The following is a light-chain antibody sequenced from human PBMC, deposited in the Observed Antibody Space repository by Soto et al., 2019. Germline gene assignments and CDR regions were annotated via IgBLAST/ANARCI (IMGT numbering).Light chain of an antibody. CDR1: QSLLHSNGYNY. CDR2: LGS. CDR3: MQALQTPLFT. Sequence: DIVMTQSPLSLPVTPGEPASISCRSSQSLLHSNGYNYLDWYLQKQGQSPQLLIYLGSNRASGVPDRFSGSGSGTDFTLKISRVEAEDVGVYYCMQALQTPLFTFGPGTKVDIK. V-gene: IGKV2-28*01. J-gene: IGKJ3*01.